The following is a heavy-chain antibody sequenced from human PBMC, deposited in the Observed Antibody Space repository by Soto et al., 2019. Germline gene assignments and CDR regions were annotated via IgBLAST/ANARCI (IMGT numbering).Heavy chain of an antibody. J-gene: IGHJ6*03. CDR2: IYYSGST. CDR1: GGSISSYY. V-gene: IGHV4-59*08. D-gene: IGHD2-2*01. Sequence: SETLSLTCTVSGGSISSYYWSWIRQPPGKGLEWIGYIYYSGSTNYNPSLKSRVTISVDTSKNQFSLKLSSVTAADTAVYYCARLRPEVVPADSEDYYYYYYMDVWGKGTTVTVSS. CDR3: ARLRPEVVPADSEDYYYYYYMDV.